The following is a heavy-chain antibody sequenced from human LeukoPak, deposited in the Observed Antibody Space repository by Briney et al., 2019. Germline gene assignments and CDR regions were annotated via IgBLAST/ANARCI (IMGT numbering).Heavy chain of an antibody. D-gene: IGHD1-1*01. CDR1: GYTFTNYF. J-gene: IGHJ6*02. V-gene: IGHV1-46*01. CDR3: ASCWNDAYYGIDV. CDR2: INPITGTT. Sequence: ASVKVSCKASGYTFTNYFMHWVRQAPGQGLEWMGIINPITGTTTYAQKFQGRVTMTRDTSTGTVYMELSSLRSEDTAVYYCASCWNDAYYGIDVWGQGTTVTVSS.